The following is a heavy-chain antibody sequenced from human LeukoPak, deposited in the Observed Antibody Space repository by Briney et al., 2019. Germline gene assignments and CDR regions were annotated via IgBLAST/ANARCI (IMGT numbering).Heavy chain of an antibody. D-gene: IGHD3-16*01. J-gene: IGHJ4*02. CDR2: ISAYNGNK. Sequence: ASVKVSCKASGYTFTNYGISWVRQAPGQGLDWMGWISAYNGNKVYAQELQGRVTMTTDTSTSTAYMEPRSLRSDDTAVYYCARPPTFGGVNPFDYWGQGTLVTVSS. V-gene: IGHV1-18*01. CDR1: GYTFTNYG. CDR3: ARPPTFGGVNPFDY.